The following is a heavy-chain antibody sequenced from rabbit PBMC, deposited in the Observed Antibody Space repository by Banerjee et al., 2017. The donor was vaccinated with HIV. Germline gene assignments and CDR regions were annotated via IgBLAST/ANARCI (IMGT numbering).Heavy chain of an antibody. J-gene: IGHJ4*01. CDR3: AREDDDHGDWDL. V-gene: IGHV1S40*01. CDR2: IWTGSTDST. CDR1: GFSFSSSYN. D-gene: IGHD2-1*01. Sequence: QSLEESGGDLVKPGASLTLTCTASGFSFSSSYNICWVRQAPGKGLEWIACIWTGSTDSTFYASWAKGRFTISKTSWTTVTLQMTSLTAADMATYFCAREDDDHGDWDLWGPGTLVTV.